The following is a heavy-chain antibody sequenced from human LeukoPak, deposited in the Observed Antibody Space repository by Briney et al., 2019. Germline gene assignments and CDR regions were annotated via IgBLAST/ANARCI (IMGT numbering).Heavy chain of an antibody. CDR1: GGSISSGGYY. Sequence: SETLSLTCTVSGGSISSGGYYWSWIRQHPGKGLEWIGYIYYSGSTYYNPSLKSRVTISVDTSKNQFSLKLSSVTAADTAVYYCARGYDGGFDYWGQGTLVTVSS. J-gene: IGHJ4*02. CDR2: IYYSGST. CDR3: ARGYDGGFDY. V-gene: IGHV4-31*03. D-gene: IGHD3-16*01.